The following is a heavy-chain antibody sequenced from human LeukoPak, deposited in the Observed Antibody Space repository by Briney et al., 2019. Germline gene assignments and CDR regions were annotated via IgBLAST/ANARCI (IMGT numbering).Heavy chain of an antibody. CDR2: IYYSGST. J-gene: IGHJ5*02. D-gene: IGHD2-21*02. Sequence: SQTLSLTCTVSGGSISSGDYYWSRIRQPPGKGLEWIGYIYYSGSTYYNPSLKSRVTISVDTSKNQFSLKLSSVTAADTAVYYCARTVVTGYNWFDPWGQGTLVTVSS. CDR1: GGSISSGDYY. CDR3: ARTVVTGYNWFDP. V-gene: IGHV4-30-4*01.